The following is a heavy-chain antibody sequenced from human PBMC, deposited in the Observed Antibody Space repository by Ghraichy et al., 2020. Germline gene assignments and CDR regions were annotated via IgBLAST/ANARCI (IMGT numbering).Heavy chain of an antibody. V-gene: IGHV3-48*02. J-gene: IGHJ3*02. D-gene: IGHD4/OR15-4a*01. Sequence: LSLTCAASGFIFINYSMNWVRQAPGKGLEWLSYISSRSDTIYYAASVKGRFTVSRDNAKNSLYLQMNSLRDEDTAVYFCTRSNIGDIWGQGTMVTVSS. CDR3: TRSNIGDI. CDR1: GFIFINYS. CDR2: ISSRSDTI.